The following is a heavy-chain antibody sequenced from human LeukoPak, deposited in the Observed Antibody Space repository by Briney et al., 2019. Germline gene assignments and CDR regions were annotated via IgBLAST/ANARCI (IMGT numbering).Heavy chain of an antibody. D-gene: IGHD4-17*01. CDR1: GFTFSSYA. V-gene: IGHV3-30*04. J-gene: IGHJ4*02. CDR2: ISYDGSNK. Sequence: GGSLRLSCAASGFTFSSYAMHWVRQAPCKGLEWVAVISYDGSNKYYADSVKGRFTISRDNSKNTLYLQMNSLRAEDTAVYYCARGPDYGDYVYWGQGTLVTVSS. CDR3: ARGPDYGDYVY.